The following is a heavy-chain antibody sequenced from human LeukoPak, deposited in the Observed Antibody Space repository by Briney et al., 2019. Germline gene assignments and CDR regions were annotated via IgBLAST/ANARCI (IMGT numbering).Heavy chain of an antibody. D-gene: IGHD2-15*01. CDR1: GYTFTGYY. J-gene: IGHJ3*02. Sequence: GASVKVSCKASGYTFTGYYMHWVRQAPGQGLEWMGWINPNSGGTNYAQKFQGRVTMTRDMSTSTAYMELSRLRSDDTAVYYCAREWDEQGYCSGGSCTPGAFDIWGQGTMVTVSS. CDR2: INPNSGGT. V-gene: IGHV1-2*02. CDR3: AREWDEQGYCSGGSCTPGAFDI.